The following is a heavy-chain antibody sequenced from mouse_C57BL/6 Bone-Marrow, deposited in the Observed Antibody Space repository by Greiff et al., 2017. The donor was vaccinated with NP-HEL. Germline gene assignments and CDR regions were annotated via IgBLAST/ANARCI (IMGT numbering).Heavy chain of an antibody. CDR3: ARYWLLPYYFDY. CDR2: IYPGGGYT. CDR1: GYTFTNYW. J-gene: IGHJ2*01. D-gene: IGHD2-3*01. V-gene: IGHV1-63*01. Sequence: VQLQQSGAELVRPGTSVKMSCKASGYTFTNYWIGWAKQRPGHGLEWIGDIYPGGGYTNYNVKFKGKATLTADKSSSTAYMQFSSLTSEDSAIYYCARYWLLPYYFDYWGQGTTLTVSS.